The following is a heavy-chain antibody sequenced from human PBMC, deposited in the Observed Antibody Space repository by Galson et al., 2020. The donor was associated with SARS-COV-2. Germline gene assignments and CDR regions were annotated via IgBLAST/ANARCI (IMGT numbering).Heavy chain of an antibody. D-gene: IGHD1-26*01. CDR2: IYTSGST. J-gene: IGHJ6*03. CDR3: ARGAPLTEAWELYIASTFYYYYMDV. CDR1: GGSISSGSYY. Sequence: SQTLSLTCTLSGGSISSGSYYWSWIRQPAGKGLEWIGRIYTSGSTNYNPSLKSRVTISVDTSKNQFSLKLSSVTAADTAVYYCARGAPLTEAWELYIASTFYYYYMDVWGKGTTVTVSS. V-gene: IGHV4-61*02.